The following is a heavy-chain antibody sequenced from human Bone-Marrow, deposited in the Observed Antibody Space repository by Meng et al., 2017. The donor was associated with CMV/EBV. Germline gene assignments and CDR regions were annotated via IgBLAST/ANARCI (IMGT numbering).Heavy chain of an antibody. CDR3: ARDPVVPAALDY. CDR2: IRQDGDEK. CDR1: GFTFSNYW. D-gene: IGHD2-2*01. V-gene: IGHV3-7*01. J-gene: IGHJ4*02. Sequence: GESLKISFAASGFTFSNYWMSWVRQTPGKGLEWVATIRQDGDEKFYVDSVKGRFTISRDNAQNSLYLYMNSLRADDTAVYYCARDPVVPAALDYWGQGTLVTVSS.